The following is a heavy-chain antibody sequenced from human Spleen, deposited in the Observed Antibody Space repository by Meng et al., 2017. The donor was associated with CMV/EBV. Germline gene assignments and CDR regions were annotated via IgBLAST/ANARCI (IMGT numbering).Heavy chain of an antibody. D-gene: IGHD5-18*01. J-gene: IGHJ6*02. CDR2: IYPGDSDT. V-gene: IGHV5-51*01. CDR1: GYSLTSYL. Sequence: GESLKISCKGSGYSLTSYLIGWVRQMPGKGLEWMGIIYPGDSDTRYSPSFQGQVTISADKSISTAYLQWSSLKASDTAMYYCARHMRGYSYGYAYYYGMDVWGQGTTVTVSS. CDR3: ARHMRGYSYGYAYYYGMDV.